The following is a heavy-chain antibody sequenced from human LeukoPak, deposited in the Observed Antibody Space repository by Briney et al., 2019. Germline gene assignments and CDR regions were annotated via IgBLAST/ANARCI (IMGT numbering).Heavy chain of an antibody. Sequence: ASVKVSCKASGYSLTTYGLSRLRQAPGQGLEWMGWINTYNGQTNYAQNLQGRVTMTTDTSTNTAYMELRSLTSDGTALYYCARLAEGSYWYFDLWGRSTLVKVSS. CDR2: INTYNGQT. V-gene: IGHV1-18*01. J-gene: IGHJ2*01. D-gene: IGHD2-15*01. CDR1: GYSLTTYG. CDR3: ARLAEGSYWYFDL.